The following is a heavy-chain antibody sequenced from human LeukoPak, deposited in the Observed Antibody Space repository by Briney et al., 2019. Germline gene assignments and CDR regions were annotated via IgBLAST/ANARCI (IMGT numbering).Heavy chain of an antibody. CDR1: GLTFNDLW. Sequence: TGGSLRLSCAASGLTFNDLWMTWVRQAPGKGREWVANINGDGSEKVYVDSVKGRFTISRDNAKNSLFLEMNSLRAEDMALYYCAKGGELTGYYFDYWGQGTLVTVSS. CDR3: AKGGELTGYYFDY. CDR2: INGDGSEK. D-gene: IGHD1-26*01. J-gene: IGHJ4*02. V-gene: IGHV3-7*03.